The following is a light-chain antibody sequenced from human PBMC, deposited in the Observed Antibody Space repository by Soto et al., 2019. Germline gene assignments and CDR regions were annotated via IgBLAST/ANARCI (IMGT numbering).Light chain of an antibody. CDR1: SSDVGGYNY. J-gene: IGLJ1*01. Sequence: QSVLTQPTSVSGSPGQSITISCTGTSSDVGGYNYVSWYQHHPGKAPKLMICDVSDRPSGVSNRFSGSKSGNTASLTISGLQAEDEADYYCSSYTSSSTPWVFGTGTKVIVL. CDR3: SSYTSSSTPWV. CDR2: DVS. V-gene: IGLV2-14*03.